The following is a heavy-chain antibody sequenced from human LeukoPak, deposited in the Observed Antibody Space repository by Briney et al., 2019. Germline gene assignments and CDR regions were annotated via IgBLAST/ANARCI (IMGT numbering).Heavy chain of an antibody. CDR1: GYTFTSYD. V-gene: IGHV1-46*01. Sequence: ASVKVSCKASGYTFTSYDINWVRQAPGQGLEWMGIINPSGGSTSYAQKFQGRVSMTRDKSTSTVYMELSSLRSEDTAVYYCARSQGGAYSYGTDYWGQGTLVTVSS. D-gene: IGHD5-18*01. J-gene: IGHJ4*02. CDR3: ARSQGGAYSYGTDY. CDR2: INPSGGST.